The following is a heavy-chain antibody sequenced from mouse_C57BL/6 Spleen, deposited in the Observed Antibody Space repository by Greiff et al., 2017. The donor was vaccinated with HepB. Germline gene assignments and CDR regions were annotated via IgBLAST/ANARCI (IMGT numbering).Heavy chain of an antibody. CDR1: GFNIKDDY. J-gene: IGHJ2*01. Sequence: VQLQQSGAELVRPGASVKLSCTASGFNIKDDYMHWVKQRPEQGLEWIGWIDPENGDTEYASKFQGKATITADTSSNTAYLQLSSLTSEDTAVYYCTTPYYDYDAFDYWGQGTTLTVSS. CDR3: TTPYYDYDAFDY. CDR2: IDPENGDT. D-gene: IGHD2-4*01. V-gene: IGHV14-4*01.